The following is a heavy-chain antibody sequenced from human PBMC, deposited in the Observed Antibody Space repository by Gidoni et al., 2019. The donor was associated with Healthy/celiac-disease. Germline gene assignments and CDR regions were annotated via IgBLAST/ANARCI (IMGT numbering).Heavy chain of an antibody. Sequence: QVQLQQWGAGLLKPSETLSLPCAVYGGPFCGYYWSWIRQPPGKGLGWIGEINHSGSTNCNPSLKSRVTISVDTSKNQFSLKLSSVTAADTAVYYCARGGIIVLMVYAIQGSAFDIWGQGTMVTVSS. V-gene: IGHV4-34*01. D-gene: IGHD2-8*01. J-gene: IGHJ3*02. CDR2: INHSGST. CDR3: ARGGIIVLMVYAIQGSAFDI. CDR1: GGPFCGYY.